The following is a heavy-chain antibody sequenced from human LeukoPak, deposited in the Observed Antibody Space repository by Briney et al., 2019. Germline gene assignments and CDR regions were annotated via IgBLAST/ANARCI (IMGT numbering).Heavy chain of an antibody. J-gene: IGHJ6*03. Sequence: ASVKVSCKASGYTFTGYYMHWVRQAPGQGLEWMGWINPNSGGTNYAQKFQGRVTMTRDTSISTAYMELSRLRSDDTAVYYCARDIQVVPAAIGYYYYYYTDVWGKGTTVTISS. CDR1: GYTFTGYY. V-gene: IGHV1-2*02. D-gene: IGHD2-2*02. CDR3: ARDIQVVPAAIGYYYYYYTDV. CDR2: INPNSGGT.